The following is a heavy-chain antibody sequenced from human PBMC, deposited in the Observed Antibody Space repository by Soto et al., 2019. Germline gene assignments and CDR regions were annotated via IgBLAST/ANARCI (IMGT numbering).Heavy chain of an antibody. CDR2: IYYSGST. J-gene: IGHJ4*02. CDR1: GGSISSSSYY. V-gene: IGHV4-39*01. Sequence: PSETLSLTCTVSGGSISSSSYYWGWIRQPPGKGLERIGSIYYSGSTYYNPSLKSRVTISVDTSKNQFSLKLSSVTAADTALYYCARADNYGDYAHPFDYWGQGTLVTVSS. D-gene: IGHD4-17*01. CDR3: ARADNYGDYAHPFDY.